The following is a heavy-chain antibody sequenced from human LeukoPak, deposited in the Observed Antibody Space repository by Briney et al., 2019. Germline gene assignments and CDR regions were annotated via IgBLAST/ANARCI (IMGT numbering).Heavy chain of an antibody. V-gene: IGHV4-61*02. CDR1: GGSISSGSYY. Sequence: SETLSLTCTVSGGSISSGSYYWSWIRQPAGKGLEWIGRIYTSGSTNYNPSLKSRVTISVDTSKNQFSLKLSSVTAADTAVYYCATGLYNVGWYPDYFDYWGQGTLVTVSS. D-gene: IGHD6-19*01. CDR2: IYTSGST. CDR3: ATGLYNVGWYPDYFDY. J-gene: IGHJ4*02.